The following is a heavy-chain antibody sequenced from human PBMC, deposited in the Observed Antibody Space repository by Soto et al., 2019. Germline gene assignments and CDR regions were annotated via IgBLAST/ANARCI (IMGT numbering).Heavy chain of an antibody. CDR3: ARGPYDYVWGSYRPTNFDY. CDR2: INHSGST. Sequence: PSETLSLTCAVYGGSFSGYYWSWIRQPPGKGLEWIGEINHSGSTNYNPSLKSRVTISVDTSKNQFSLKLSSVTAADTAVYYCARGPYDYVWGSYRPTNFDYWGQGTLVTVSS. D-gene: IGHD3-16*02. V-gene: IGHV4-34*01. J-gene: IGHJ4*02. CDR1: GGSFSGYY.